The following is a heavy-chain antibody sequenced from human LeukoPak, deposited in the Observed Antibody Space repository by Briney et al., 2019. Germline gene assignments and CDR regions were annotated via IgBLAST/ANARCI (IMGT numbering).Heavy chain of an antibody. CDR1: GYTFTSYY. J-gene: IGHJ4*02. CDR3: AKDGDCTNGVCYSPAQYYLDY. Sequence: GASVKVSCKASGYTFTSYYMHWVRQAPGQGLEWMGIIDPNGGRATFAQKFQGRVTMTTDMSTSTFYMELRSLRSEDTAVYYCAKDGDCTNGVCYSPAQYYLDYWGQGALVTVSS. V-gene: IGHV1-46*01. CDR2: IDPNGGRA. D-gene: IGHD2-8*01.